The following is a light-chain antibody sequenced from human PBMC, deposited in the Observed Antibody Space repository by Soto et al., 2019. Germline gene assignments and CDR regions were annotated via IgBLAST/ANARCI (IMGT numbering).Light chain of an antibody. CDR2: AAS. CDR1: QSIRNY. CDR3: QQTYSTPPCT. Sequence: DIPMTQSPSSLSASVGDRVTITCRASQSIRNYLNWYQQKPGKAPKLLIYAASSLQSGVPSRFSGSGSGTDLTLTISSLQPEDFATYYCQQTYSTPPCTFGQGTKLEIK. V-gene: IGKV1-39*01. J-gene: IGKJ2*02.